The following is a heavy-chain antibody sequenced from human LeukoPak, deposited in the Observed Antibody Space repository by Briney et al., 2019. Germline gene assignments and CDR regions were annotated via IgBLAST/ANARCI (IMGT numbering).Heavy chain of an antibody. CDR1: GFTFSSYA. V-gene: IGHV3-30-3*01. J-gene: IGHJ3*02. D-gene: IGHD1-26*01. CDR2: ISYDGSNK. Sequence: PGGSLRLSCAASGFTFSSYAMHWVRQAPGKGLEWVAVISYDGSNKYYADSVKGRFTISRDNSKNTLYLQMNSLRAEDTAVYYCARDPIYSGRAFDIWGQGTMVTVSS. CDR3: ARDPIYSGRAFDI.